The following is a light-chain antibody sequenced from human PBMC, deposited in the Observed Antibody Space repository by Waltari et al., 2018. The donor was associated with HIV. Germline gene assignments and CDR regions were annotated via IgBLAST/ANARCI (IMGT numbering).Light chain of an antibody. CDR3: AAWDVSLNGLV. CDR1: RSNIGSKT. CDR2: SND. V-gene: IGLV1-44*01. Sequence: QSVLTQPPSASGPPGQRVTISCSGSRSNIGSKTVNWYQQLPGTAPKLLIYSNDPRPSGVPDRFSGSKAGTSASLAISGLQSEDEAGYYCAAWDVSLNGLVFGGGTKVTVL. J-gene: IGLJ2*01.